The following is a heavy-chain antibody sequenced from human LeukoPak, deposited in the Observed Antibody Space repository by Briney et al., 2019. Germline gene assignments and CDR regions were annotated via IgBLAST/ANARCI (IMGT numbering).Heavy chain of an antibody. D-gene: IGHD1-14*01. J-gene: IGHJ3*02. CDR2: INPNSGGT. CDR3: GCLPPRTTGSFDI. Sequence: ASVKVSCKASGYTFTSYDINWVRPAPGQRLEWMGWINPNSGGTNYAQKFQGRVTMTRDTSISTAYMELSRLRSDDTAVYYCGCLPPRTTGSFDIWDQGTMVTVSS. CDR1: GYTFTSYD. V-gene: IGHV1-2*02.